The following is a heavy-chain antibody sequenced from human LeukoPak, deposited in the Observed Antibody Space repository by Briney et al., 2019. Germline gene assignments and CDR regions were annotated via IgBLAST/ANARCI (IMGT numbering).Heavy chain of an antibody. D-gene: IGHD6-6*01. Sequence: ASVKVSCKASGYTFTSYAMHWVRQAPGQRLEWMGWINAGNGNTKYSQKFQGRVTITRDTSASTAYMELSSLRSEDTAVYYSARGRSSSSGRPSWFDPWGQGTLVTVSS. CDR3: ARGRSSSSGRPSWFDP. CDR2: INAGNGNT. V-gene: IGHV1-3*01. CDR1: GYTFTSYA. J-gene: IGHJ5*02.